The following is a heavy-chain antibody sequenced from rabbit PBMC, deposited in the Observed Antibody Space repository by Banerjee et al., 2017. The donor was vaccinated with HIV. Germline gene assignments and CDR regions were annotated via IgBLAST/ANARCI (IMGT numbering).Heavy chain of an antibody. CDR1: GFSFSSSYY. CDR2: IGAGSSGST. J-gene: IGHJ4*01. Sequence: QSLEESGGDLVKPGASLTLTCTASGFSFSSSYYMCWVRQTPGKGLEWIACIGAGSSGSTYYASWATGRFTISKTSSTTVTLQMTSLTAADTATYFCARASYYTYGYADYAAPNYFNLWGPGTLVTVS. D-gene: IGHD6-1*01. V-gene: IGHV1S40*01. CDR3: ARASYYTYGYADYAAPNYFNL.